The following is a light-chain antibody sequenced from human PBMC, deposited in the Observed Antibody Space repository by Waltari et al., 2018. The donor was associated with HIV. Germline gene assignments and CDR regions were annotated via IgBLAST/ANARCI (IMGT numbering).Light chain of an antibody. J-gene: IGLJ1*01. CDR1: TSDVGSYNY. Sequence: QSALTQPPSVSGSPGQSVTISCTGSTSDVGSYNYVSWYQQYPGKAPKLIIFDVYQRPSRVPERFSGSRSGNTASLTISGLQTEDEADYFCCAYAAGHVSYVFGTGT. CDR2: DVY. V-gene: IGLV2-11*01. CDR3: CAYAAGHVSYV.